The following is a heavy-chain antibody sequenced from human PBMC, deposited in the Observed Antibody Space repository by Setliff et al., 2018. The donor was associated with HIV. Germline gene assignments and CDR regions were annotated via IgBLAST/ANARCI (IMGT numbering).Heavy chain of an antibody. CDR2: VHYSGRT. CDR3: ARGPPGSSIGWYVGY. D-gene: IGHD6-19*01. Sequence: LSLTCAAYGGSLSGYYWSWIRQTPGKGLEWIGEVHYSGRTAYNPSLQSRVAISVDMYRNQFFLRLSSVIAADTAVYYCARGPPGSSIGWYVGYWGQGTQVTVSS. V-gene: IGHV4-34*01. CDR1: GGSLSGYY. J-gene: IGHJ4*02.